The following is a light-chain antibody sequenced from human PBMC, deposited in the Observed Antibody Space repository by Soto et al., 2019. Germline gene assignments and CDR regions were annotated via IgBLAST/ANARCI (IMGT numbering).Light chain of an antibody. CDR1: QSVSTY. V-gene: IGKV3-11*01. CDR3: PQRSSWLT. J-gene: IGKJ4*01. CDR2: DAS. Sequence: EIVLTQSPATLSLSPGERATLSCRTSQSVSTYLAWYQQKPGQAPRLLIYDASNRATGIPARFSGSGSGTDFTLTISSLEPEDFAVYYCPQRSSWLTLGGGTKVDIK.